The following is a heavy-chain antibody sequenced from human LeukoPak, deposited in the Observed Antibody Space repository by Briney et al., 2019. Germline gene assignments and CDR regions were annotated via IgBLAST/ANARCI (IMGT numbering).Heavy chain of an antibody. CDR2: INHSGST. Sequence: SEPLSLTCAVHGGSFSGYYWSWIRQPPGKGLEWIGEINHSGSTNYNPSLKSRVTISVDTSKNQFSLKLSSVTAADTAVYYCARGYCSSTSCRSVSGMDVWGKGTTVTVSS. V-gene: IGHV4-34*01. J-gene: IGHJ6*04. CDR1: GGSFSGYY. CDR3: ARGYCSSTSCRSVSGMDV. D-gene: IGHD2-2*01.